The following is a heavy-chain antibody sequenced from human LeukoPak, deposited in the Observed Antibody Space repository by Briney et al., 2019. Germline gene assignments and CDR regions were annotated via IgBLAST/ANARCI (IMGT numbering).Heavy chain of an antibody. CDR1: GYTFTNYG. CDR3: ASAYLGPTTPVAPEY. V-gene: IGHV1-18*01. D-gene: IGHD1-26*01. Sequence: ASVKVSCKASGYTFTNYGISWVRQAPGQGLEWMGWISSYNGNTNYAQKLQGRVTMTTDTSTSTAYMELRSLRSDDTAVYYCASAYLGPTTPVAPEYWGKGTLVTVS. CDR2: ISSYNGNT. J-gene: IGHJ4*02.